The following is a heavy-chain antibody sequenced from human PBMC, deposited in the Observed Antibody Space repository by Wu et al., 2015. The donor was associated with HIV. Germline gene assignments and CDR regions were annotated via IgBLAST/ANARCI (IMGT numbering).Heavy chain of an antibody. CDR3: ATPRSPGFSSAWPTYFDY. CDR2: IIPLFGTR. D-gene: IGHD6-19*01. CDR1: GNTFNA. J-gene: IGHJ4*02. V-gene: IGHV1-69*05. Sequence: QVQLAQSGAEVKKPGSSVKISCKASGNTFNAINWVRQAPGQGLEWMGGIIPLFGTRDYAQIFQGRLTITTDESTSTAYMSLSGLKSDDTAVYYCATPRSPGFSSAWPTYFDYWGQGTLVTVSS.